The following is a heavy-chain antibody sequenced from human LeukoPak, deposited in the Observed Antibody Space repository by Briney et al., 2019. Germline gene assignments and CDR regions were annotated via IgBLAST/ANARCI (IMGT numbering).Heavy chain of an antibody. CDR3: ARGPGYYDSSGYYPSWNYYYGMDV. D-gene: IGHD3-22*01. CDR2: IYYSGST. V-gene: IGHV4-59*12. Sequence: SETLSLTCTVSGGSISSYYWSWIRQPPGKGLEWIGYIYYSGSTNYNPSLKSRVTISVDTSKNQFSLKLSSVTAADTAVYYCARGPGYYDSSGYYPSWNYYYGMDVWGQGTTVTVSS. J-gene: IGHJ6*02. CDR1: GGSISSYY.